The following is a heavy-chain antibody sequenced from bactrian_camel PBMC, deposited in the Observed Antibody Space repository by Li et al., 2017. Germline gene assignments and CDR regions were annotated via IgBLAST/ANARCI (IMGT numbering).Heavy chain of an antibody. J-gene: IGHJ4*01. CDR3: AAEVAFNSHASYCDGGPAGYNY. CDR1: GYVDSSVC. D-gene: IGHD1*01. Sequence: VQLVESGGGSVQAGGSLTLSCVASGYVDSSVCVGWFRQAPGKEREGVASIHRDGSTSYADSVEGRFTISKDSAKDTLYLQMNSLKPEDTAIYYCAAEVAFNSHASYCDGGPAGYNYWGQGTQVTVS. CDR2: IHRDGST. V-gene: IGHV3S53*01.